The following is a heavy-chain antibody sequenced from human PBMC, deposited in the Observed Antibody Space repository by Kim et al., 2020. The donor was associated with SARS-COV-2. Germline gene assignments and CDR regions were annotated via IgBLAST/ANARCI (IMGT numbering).Heavy chain of an antibody. CDR1: GGSFSGYY. CDR3: ARGIRGLCSSTSCQTRWFDP. J-gene: IGHJ5*02. CDR2: INHSGST. Sequence: SETLSLTCAVYGGSFSGYYWSWIRQPPGKGLEWIGEINHSGSTNYNPSLKSRVTISVDTSKNQFSLKLSSVTAADTAVYYCARGIRGLCSSTSCQTRWFDPWGQGTLVTVSS. D-gene: IGHD2-2*01. V-gene: IGHV4-34*01.